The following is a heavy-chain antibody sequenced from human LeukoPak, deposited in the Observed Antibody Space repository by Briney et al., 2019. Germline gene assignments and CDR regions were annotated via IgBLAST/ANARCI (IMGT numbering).Heavy chain of an antibody. CDR2: ISSSSTTI. Sequence: GGSLRLSCAASGFTFSGSSMNWVRQAPGKGLEWVSYISSSSTTIYYADSVKGRFTISRDNAKNSLYLRLNSLRAEDTAVYYCARGEDSAVDYWGQGTLVTVSS. CDR3: ARGEDSAVDY. J-gene: IGHJ4*02. CDR1: GFTFSGSS. D-gene: IGHD1-26*01. V-gene: IGHV3-48*01.